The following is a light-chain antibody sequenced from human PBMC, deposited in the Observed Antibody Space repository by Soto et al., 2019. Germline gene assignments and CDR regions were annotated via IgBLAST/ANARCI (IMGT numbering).Light chain of an antibody. CDR3: QQYGSPPIT. Sequence: EVVLPQSPPTLSLSPGERATLSCRASENVRTFVDWYQQKPGQAPRLLIYGASNRATGIPARFSGSGSGTDFTLTISNLEPEDFAVYYCQQYGSPPITFGQGTRLEVK. J-gene: IGKJ5*01. CDR1: ENVRTF. CDR2: GAS. V-gene: IGKV3-11*01.